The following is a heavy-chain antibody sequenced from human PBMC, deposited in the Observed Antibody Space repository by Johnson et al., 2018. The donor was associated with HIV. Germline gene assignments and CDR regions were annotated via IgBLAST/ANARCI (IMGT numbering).Heavy chain of an antibody. D-gene: IGHD3-3*01. CDR1: GFTFSNFG. V-gene: IGHV3-30*03. CDR2: ISYDGTNK. CDR3: ARDRVTIFGVVTPPPHLGAFDI. Sequence: QVQLVESGGGVVQPGRSLRLSCAASGFTFSNFGMHWVRQAPGKGLEWVAVISYDGTNKYYADSVKGRFTISRDNSKNTLYLQMNSLRAADTAVYHCARDRVTIFGVVTPPPHLGAFDIWGQGTMVTVSS. J-gene: IGHJ3*02.